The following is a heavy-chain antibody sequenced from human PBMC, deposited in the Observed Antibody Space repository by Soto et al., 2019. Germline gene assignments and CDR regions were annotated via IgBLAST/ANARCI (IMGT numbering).Heavy chain of an antibody. CDR2: ISGSGGST. V-gene: IGHV3-23*01. J-gene: IGHJ2*01. Sequence: PGGSLRLSCAASGFTFSSYAMSWVRQAPGKGLEWVSAISGSGGSTYYADSVKGRFTISRDNSKNTLYLQMNSLRAEDTAVYYCASPPRAGYCSGGSCPENWYFDLWGRGTLVTVSS. CDR3: ASPPRAGYCSGGSCPENWYFDL. D-gene: IGHD2-15*01. CDR1: GFTFSSYA.